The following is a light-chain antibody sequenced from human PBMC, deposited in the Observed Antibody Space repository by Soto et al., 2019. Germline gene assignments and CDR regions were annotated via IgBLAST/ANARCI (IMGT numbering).Light chain of an antibody. CDR1: YSDVGGYNS. Sequence: QSALTQPASVSRTPGQPITISCTGSYSDVGGYNSVSWYQQHPGKAPKLMIYDVDNRPSGVSNRFSGSKSGNTASLTISGLQTEDEADYYCGSYTTSDTLAFGGGTQLTVL. J-gene: IGLJ2*01. V-gene: IGLV2-14*03. CDR2: DVD. CDR3: GSYTTSDTLA.